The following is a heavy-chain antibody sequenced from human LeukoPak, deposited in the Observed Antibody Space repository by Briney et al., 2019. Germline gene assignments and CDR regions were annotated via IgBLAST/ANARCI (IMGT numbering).Heavy chain of an antibody. CDR1: GFTFDDYA. CDR2: ISWNSGSI. D-gene: IGHD2-2*02. J-gene: IGHJ3*02. CDR3: AKDMGGGYCSSTSCYNRGAFDI. V-gene: IGHV3-9*03. Sequence: GRSLRLSCAASGFTFDDYAMQWVRQAPGKGLEWVSGISWNSGSIGYADSVKGRFTISRDNAKNSLYLQMNSLRAEDMALYYCAKDMGGGYCSSTSCYNRGAFDIWGQGTMVTVSS.